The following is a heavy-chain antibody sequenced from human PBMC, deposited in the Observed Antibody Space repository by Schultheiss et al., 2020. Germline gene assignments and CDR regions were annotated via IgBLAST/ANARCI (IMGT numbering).Heavy chain of an antibody. D-gene: IGHD2-2*01. CDR1: GFTFSSYS. Sequence: SCAASGFTFSSYSMNWVRQAPGKGLEWVSSISSSSSYIYYADSVKGRFTISRDNAKNSLYLQMNSLRAEDTAVYYCARGVPAAAVAFDYWGQGTLVTVSS. V-gene: IGHV3-21*01. CDR2: ISSSSSYI. CDR3: ARGVPAAAVAFDY. J-gene: IGHJ4*02.